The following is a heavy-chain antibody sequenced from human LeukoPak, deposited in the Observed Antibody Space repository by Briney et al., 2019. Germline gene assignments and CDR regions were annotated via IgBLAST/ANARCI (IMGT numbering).Heavy chain of an antibody. Sequence: GGSLRLSCAASGFTFSTYAMSWVRQAPGKGLEWVSGISDSGGTTYYADSVKGRFTISRDNSKNTLYLQMNSLRAEDTAVYYCARDASRNAFDIWGQGTMVTVSS. CDR3: ARDASRNAFDI. V-gene: IGHV3-23*01. J-gene: IGHJ3*02. CDR1: GFTFSTYA. CDR2: ISDSGGTT.